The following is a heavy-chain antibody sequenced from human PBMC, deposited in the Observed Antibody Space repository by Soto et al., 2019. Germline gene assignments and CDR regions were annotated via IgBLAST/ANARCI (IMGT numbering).Heavy chain of an antibody. CDR3: VTARWDYDSSGFPYGMDV. J-gene: IGHJ6*02. CDR2: IKSKTDGGTT. Sequence: GGSLRLSCAASGFTFSNAWMSWVRQAPGKGLEWVGRIKSKTDGGTTDYAAPVNGRFTISRDDSKNTLYLQMNSLKTEDAAVYYCVTARWDYDSSGFPYGMDVWGQGTTVTVSS. V-gene: IGHV3-15*01. CDR1: GFTFSNAW. D-gene: IGHD3-22*01.